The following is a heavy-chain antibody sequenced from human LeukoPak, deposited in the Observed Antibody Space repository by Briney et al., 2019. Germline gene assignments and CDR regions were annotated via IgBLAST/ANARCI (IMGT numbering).Heavy chain of an antibody. D-gene: IGHD3-10*01. J-gene: IGHJ4*02. CDR2: FFQSHRS. V-gene: IGHV4-38-2*01. CDR3: ARVLSVPSLLDS. Sequence: PSETLSLTCAISGHSTTRGYYWAWFRQSPGKGLEWIATFFQSHRSFYNASLESRVTVSLDTSKSQFSLNLTSVTAADTAVYYCARVLSVPSLLDSWGRGTQVTVSS. CDR1: GHSTTRGYY.